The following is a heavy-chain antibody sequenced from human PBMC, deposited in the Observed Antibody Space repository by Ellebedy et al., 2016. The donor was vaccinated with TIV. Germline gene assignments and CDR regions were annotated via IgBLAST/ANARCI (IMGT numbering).Heavy chain of an antibody. CDR1: GFVFSNHA. CDR3: ARGSGDLPFDY. J-gene: IGHJ4*02. D-gene: IGHD4-17*01. V-gene: IGHV3-23*01. CDR2: VSGSGGET. Sequence: GESLKISCAASGFVFSNHAMTWVRQAPGKGLEWVSGVSGSGGETFYADSVKGRFTISRDNSKHIVYLQMNSLRVEDTAVYYCARGSGDLPFDYWGQGTLVTVSS.